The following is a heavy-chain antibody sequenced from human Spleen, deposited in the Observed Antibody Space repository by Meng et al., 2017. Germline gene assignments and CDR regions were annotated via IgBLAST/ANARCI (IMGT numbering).Heavy chain of an antibody. CDR2: IDPKSGDT. J-gene: IGHJ4*02. Sequence: QLCLVQSGVEVKKPGASGKVSCKPSGYNSPADWLHWVRRAPGQGLEWMGRIDPKSGDTHYAQRFQGRVTMTGDTSISTAYMELSGLRSDDTAMYYCARDEDISAAGKLFGDYWGQGTLVTVSS. V-gene: IGHV1-2*06. CDR1: GYNSPADW. D-gene: IGHD6-13*01. CDR3: ARDEDISAAGKLFGDY.